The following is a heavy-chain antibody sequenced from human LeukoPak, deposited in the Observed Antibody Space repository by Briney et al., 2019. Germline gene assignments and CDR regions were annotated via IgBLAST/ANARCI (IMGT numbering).Heavy chain of an antibody. D-gene: IGHD3-22*01. CDR1: GGSFSGYY. CDR2: INHSGST. J-gene: IGHJ3*02. Sequence: SETLSLTCAVYGGSFSGYYWSWIRQPPGKGLEWIGEINHSGSTNYNPSLKSRVTISVDTSKNQFSLKLSSVTAADTAVYYCGGSSYYYDSSGYSDDAFDIWGQGTMVTVSS. V-gene: IGHV4-34*01. CDR3: GGSSYYYDSSGYSDDAFDI.